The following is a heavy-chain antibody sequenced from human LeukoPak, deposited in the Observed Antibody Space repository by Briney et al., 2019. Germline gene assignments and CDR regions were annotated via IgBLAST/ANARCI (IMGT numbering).Heavy chain of an antibody. J-gene: IGHJ6*02. D-gene: IGHD1-26*01. CDR2: ISYDGSNK. V-gene: IGHV3-30*19. Sequence: GGSLRLSCAASGFTFSSYGMHWVRQAPGKGLEWVAVISYDGSNKYYADSVKGRFTISRDNSKNTLYLQMNSLRAEDTAVYYCARDVESMDKGRDYYYYGMDVWGQGTTVTVSS. CDR3: ARDVESMDKGRDYYYYGMDV. CDR1: GFTFSSYG.